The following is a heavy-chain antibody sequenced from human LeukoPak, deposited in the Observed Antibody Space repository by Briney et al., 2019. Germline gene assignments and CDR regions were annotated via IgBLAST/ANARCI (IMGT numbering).Heavy chain of an antibody. Sequence: PSETLSLTCTVSGYSISSGHYWGWIRQPPGKGLEWIGSMYRSGSTYYNPPLKSRVTISVDTSKNQFSLKLSSVTAADTAVYYCARVRGGYSSGWLGYWGQGTLVTVSS. V-gene: IGHV4-38-2*02. CDR2: MYRSGST. D-gene: IGHD6-19*01. J-gene: IGHJ4*02. CDR3: ARVRGGYSSGWLGY. CDR1: GYSISSGHY.